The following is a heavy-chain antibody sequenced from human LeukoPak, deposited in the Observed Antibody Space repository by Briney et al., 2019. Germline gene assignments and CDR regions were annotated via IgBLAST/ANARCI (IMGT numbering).Heavy chain of an antibody. CDR1: EYIFTGYY. CDR3: AAEPYSGSYNY. J-gene: IGHJ4*02. Sequence: ASVKVSCKASEYIFTGYYMHWVRQAPGQGLEWMGRINPNNGATNYAQKFQERVTITRDMSTSTAYMELSSLRSEDTAVYYCAAEPYSGSYNYWGQGTLVTVSS. V-gene: IGHV1-2*06. CDR2: INPNNGAT. D-gene: IGHD1-26*01.